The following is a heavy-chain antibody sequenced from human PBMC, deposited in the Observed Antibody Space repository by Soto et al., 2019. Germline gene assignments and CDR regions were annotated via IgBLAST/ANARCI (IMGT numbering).Heavy chain of an antibody. CDR3: ARGIYYDGGKVFDV. CDR1: DESFTGYY. V-gene: IGHV4-34*01. CDR2: INHGGSA. J-gene: IGHJ3*01. Sequence: SETLSLTCAVYDESFTGYYWGWIRHPPLKGLEWIGGINHGGSAYYNPSLKSRVTMSVDTSRSQLSLKLTSVTAPDTAIYYNARGIYYDGGKVFDVWGKGTLVPVSS. D-gene: IGHD3-3*01.